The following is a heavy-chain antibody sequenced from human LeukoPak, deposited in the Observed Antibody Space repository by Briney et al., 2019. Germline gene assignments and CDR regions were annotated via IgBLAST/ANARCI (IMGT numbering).Heavy chain of an antibody. D-gene: IGHD6-19*01. J-gene: IGHJ6*02. CDR3: AKEQWLGRSYYGMDV. V-gene: IGHV3-23*01. CDR1: GFTFSTNA. CDR2: ISGNGGTK. Sequence: GGSLRLSCAASGFTFSTNAMSWVRQAPGKGLEWISTISGNGGTKYYADSVKGRFTVSRDNSKNTMDLQMNSLRAEDTAIYYCAKEQWLGRSYYGMDVWGQGTTVTVSS.